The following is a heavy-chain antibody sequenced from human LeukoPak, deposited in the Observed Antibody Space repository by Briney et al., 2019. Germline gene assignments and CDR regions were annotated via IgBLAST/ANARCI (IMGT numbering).Heavy chain of an antibody. D-gene: IGHD1-26*01. CDR1: GFSFKDYG. CDR3: AKHLSATNTYIFFGLDV. CDR2: INWNGGGT. J-gene: IGHJ6*02. Sequence: GGSLRLSCAATGFSFKDYGMHWVRQPPGKGLEWVSAINWNGGGTDYADSVKGRFTISRDNAKNSLYLQLSSLRPEDTALYYCAKHLSATNTYIFFGLDVWGQGTSVTVSS. V-gene: IGHV3-9*01.